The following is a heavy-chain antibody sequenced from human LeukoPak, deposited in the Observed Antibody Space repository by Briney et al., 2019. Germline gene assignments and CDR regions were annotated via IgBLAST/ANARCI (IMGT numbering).Heavy chain of an antibody. V-gene: IGHV1-46*01. CDR1: GYTFTSYY. D-gene: IGHD5-18*01. J-gene: IGHJ4*02. CDR3: AREWKTAMVIYYFDY. CDR2: INPSGGST. Sequence: ASVKVSCKASGYTFTSYYMHWVRQAPGQGLEWMRIINPSGGSTSYAQKFQGRVTMTRDTSISTAYMELSRLRSDDTAVYYCAREWKTAMVIYYFDYWGQGTLVTVSS.